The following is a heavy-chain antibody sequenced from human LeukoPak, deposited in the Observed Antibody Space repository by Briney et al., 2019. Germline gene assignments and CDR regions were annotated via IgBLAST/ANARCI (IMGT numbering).Heavy chain of an antibody. Sequence: ASVKVSCKASGYTFTSYGISWVRQAPGQGLEWMGWISAYNGNTNYAQKLQGRVTMTTDTSTSTAYMELRSLRSDDTAVYYCAREWGGYCTNGVCYIRASDIWGQGTMVTVSS. D-gene: IGHD2-8*01. J-gene: IGHJ3*02. V-gene: IGHV1-18*01. CDR3: AREWGGYCTNGVCYIRASDI. CDR1: GYTFTSYG. CDR2: ISAYNGNT.